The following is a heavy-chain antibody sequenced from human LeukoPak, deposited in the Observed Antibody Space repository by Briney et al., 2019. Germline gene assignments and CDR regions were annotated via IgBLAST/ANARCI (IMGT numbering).Heavy chain of an antibody. J-gene: IGHJ6*03. CDR1: GFTFSSYG. V-gene: IGHV3-30*03. D-gene: IGHD2-2*01. Sequence: GRSLRLSCAASGFTFSSYGMHWVRQAPGKGLEWVAVISYDGSNKYYADPVKGRFTISRDNSKNTLYLQMNSLRVEDTAVYYCARGYCSSTSCLIYYYYMDVWGKGTTVTVSS. CDR3: ARGYCSSTSCLIYYYYMDV. CDR2: ISYDGSNK.